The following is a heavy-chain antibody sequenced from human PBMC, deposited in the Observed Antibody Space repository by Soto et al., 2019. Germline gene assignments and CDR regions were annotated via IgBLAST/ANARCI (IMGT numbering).Heavy chain of an antibody. Sequence: QVQLVQSGAEVKKPGSSVKISCKASGGSFRTNAFSWVRQAPGQGLEWMGGILPIFPTTDYEQKLQGRVTITADKSTTTTYMELGGLRSEDTATYYCARDKDRQQLGGNYYYIMDVWGQGTTVTVSS. CDR3: ARDKDRQQLGGNYYYIMDV. V-gene: IGHV1-69*14. CDR1: GGSFRTNA. CDR2: ILPIFPTT. D-gene: IGHD3-3*02. J-gene: IGHJ6*02.